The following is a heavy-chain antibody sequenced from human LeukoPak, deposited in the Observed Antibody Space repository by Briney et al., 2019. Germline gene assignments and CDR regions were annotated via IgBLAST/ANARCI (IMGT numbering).Heavy chain of an antibody. CDR3: ARHVYYYDSSGYYYVDYGMDV. Sequence: KTSETLSLTCAVYGGSFSGYYWSWIRQPPGKGLEWIGYIYYSGSTNYNPSLKSRVTISVDTSKNQFSLKLSSVTAADTAVYYCARHVYYYDSSGYYYVDYGMDVWGQGTTVTVSS. V-gene: IGHV4-59*08. CDR2: IYYSGST. CDR1: GGSFSGYY. J-gene: IGHJ6*02. D-gene: IGHD3-22*01.